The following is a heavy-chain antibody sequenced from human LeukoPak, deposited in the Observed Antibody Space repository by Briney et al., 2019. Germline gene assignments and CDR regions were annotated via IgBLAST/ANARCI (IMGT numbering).Heavy chain of an antibody. D-gene: IGHD6-13*01. CDR3: ARSGQQQLVGWFDP. J-gene: IGHJ5*02. CDR1: GYTFTSYG. CDR2: ISAYNGNT. V-gene: IGHV1-18*01. Sequence: GASVKVSCNASGYTFTSYGISWVRQAPGQGLEWMGWISAYNGNTNYAQKLQGRLTMTTDTSTSTAYMELRSLRSDDTAVYYCARSGQQQLVGWFDPWGQGTLVTVSS.